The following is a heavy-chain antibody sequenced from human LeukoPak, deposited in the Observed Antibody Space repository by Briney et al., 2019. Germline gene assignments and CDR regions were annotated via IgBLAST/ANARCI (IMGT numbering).Heavy chain of an antibody. D-gene: IGHD1-26*01. Sequence: PGVSLRLSCTASRFAFSKSWMHWVRQAPGKGLVGVSRINLDTSVTTYADSVKGRFTISRDNAKNTLYLQMSSLRGDDTAVYYCARADDSGSYFDFDYRGQGTLVTVSS. J-gene: IGHJ4*02. CDR2: INLDTSVT. CDR3: ARADDSGSYFDFDY. V-gene: IGHV3-74*01. CDR1: RFAFSKSW.